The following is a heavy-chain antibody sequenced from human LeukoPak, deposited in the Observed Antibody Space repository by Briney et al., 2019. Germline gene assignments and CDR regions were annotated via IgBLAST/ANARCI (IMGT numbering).Heavy chain of an antibody. Sequence: GGSLRLSCAASGFTFSSYWMHWVRQAPGKGLVWVSCINSDGSSTSYADSVKGRFTISRDNAKNTLYLQMNSLRVEDTAVYYCARALGSGWVYFLGGQGTPVTVSS. D-gene: IGHD3-10*01. CDR3: ARALGSGWVYFL. J-gene: IGHJ4*02. V-gene: IGHV3-74*01. CDR1: GFTFSSYW. CDR2: INSDGSST.